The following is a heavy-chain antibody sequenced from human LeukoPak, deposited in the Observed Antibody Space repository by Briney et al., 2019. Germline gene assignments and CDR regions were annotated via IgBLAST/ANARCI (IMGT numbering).Heavy chain of an antibody. CDR1: GGSFTDSY. Sequence: PETLSLTCAVSGGSFTDSYWTWIPQSPGKGLEWIGQINHSGSTEYNPSLKSRVTISVDASTNQFSLRLRSVTAADTAIYNCARKTVYDYKFGRWALSWLDPRCSGTLATVTS. J-gene: IGHJ5*02. D-gene: IGHD3-16*01. CDR3: ARKTVYDYKFGRWALSWLDP. V-gene: IGHV4-34*01. CDR2: INHSGST.